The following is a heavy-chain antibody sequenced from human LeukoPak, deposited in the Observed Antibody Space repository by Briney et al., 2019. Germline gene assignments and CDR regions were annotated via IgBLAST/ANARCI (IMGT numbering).Heavy chain of an antibody. V-gene: IGHV3-15*01. CDR3: TRIIKSGSFDY. D-gene: IGHD1-26*01. CDR2: IKSKTDGGTT. Sequence: SGGSLRLSCAASGFTFNNAWMSWVRQAPGKGLEWVGRIKSKTDGGTTDYAAPVKGRFTISRDDSKNTLYLQMNSLKIEDTAVYYCTRIIKSGSFDYWGQGVLVTVSS. CDR1: GFTFNNAW. J-gene: IGHJ4*02.